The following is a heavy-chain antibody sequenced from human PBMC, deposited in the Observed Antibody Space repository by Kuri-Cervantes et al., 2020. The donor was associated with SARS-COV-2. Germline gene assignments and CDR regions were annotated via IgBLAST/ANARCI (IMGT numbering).Heavy chain of an antibody. V-gene: IGHV1-18*01. D-gene: IGHD6-13*01. J-gene: IGHJ4*02. CDR3: ARGYGSRSSFDY. CDR1: GYPFTSYG. Sequence: ASVKVSCKASGYPFTSYGIGWVRQAPGQGLEWMGWISTYYGDTDYAQSFQDRVTMTTDTSTSTAYMELKSLRSDDTAVYYCARGYGSRSSFDYWGQGTLVTVSS. CDR2: ISTYYGDT.